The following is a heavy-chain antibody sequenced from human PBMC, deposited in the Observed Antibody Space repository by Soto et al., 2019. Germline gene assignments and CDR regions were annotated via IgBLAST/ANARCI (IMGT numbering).Heavy chain of an antibody. V-gene: IGHV1-2*02. J-gene: IGHJ6*02. CDR3: ARVRRYPPDLLYFYGLDV. CDR2: INPNSGGT. CDR1: GYRFTAYY. D-gene: IGHD3-3*01. Sequence: WASVKVSCKASGYRFTAYYMHWVRQAPGQGLEWMGWINPNSGGTKFAQKFQGRVTMTRDTSISTAYMELSRLRSDDTAVYYCARVRRYPPDLLYFYGLDVWGQGTTVT.